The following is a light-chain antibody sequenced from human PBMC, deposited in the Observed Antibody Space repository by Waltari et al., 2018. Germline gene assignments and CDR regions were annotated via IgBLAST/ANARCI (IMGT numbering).Light chain of an antibody. J-gene: IGKJ4*01. Sequence: DIQMTQSPSTLSASVGDTIIITCRASQSISNWLAWYQQKPGKAPKLLIYKAFTLETGVPSRFSGSGSGTVFTLTISRLQPDDFATYYCQQYNSYSLLTFGGGTKVEIE. V-gene: IGKV1-5*03. CDR1: QSISNW. CDR2: KAF. CDR3: QQYNSYSLLT.